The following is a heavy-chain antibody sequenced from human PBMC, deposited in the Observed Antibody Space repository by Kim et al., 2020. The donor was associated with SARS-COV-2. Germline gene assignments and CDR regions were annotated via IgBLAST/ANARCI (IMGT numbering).Heavy chain of an antibody. CDR2: ISSSSSYI. CDR3: ATANSPMVRGVIRGDFDY. D-gene: IGHD3-10*01. V-gene: IGHV3-21*01. J-gene: IGHJ4*02. Sequence: GGSLRLSCAASGFTFSSYSMNWVRQAPGKGLEWVSSISSSSSYIYYADSVKGRFTISRDNAKNSLYLQMNSLRAEDTAVYYCATANSPMVRGVIRGDFDYWGQGTLVTVSS. CDR1: GFTFSSYS.